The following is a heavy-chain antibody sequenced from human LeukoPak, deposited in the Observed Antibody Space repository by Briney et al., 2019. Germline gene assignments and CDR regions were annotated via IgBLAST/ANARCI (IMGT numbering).Heavy chain of an antibody. J-gene: IGHJ3*02. CDR3: ARVGWVLRYAFDI. V-gene: IGHV3-48*03. CDR2: ISSRGSTI. D-gene: IGHD3-16*01. CDR1: GFTFSSYE. Sequence: GGSLRLSCAASGFTFSSYEMNWVRQAPGKGLEWVSHISSRGSTIYYADSVKGRFTISRDNAKNSLYLQMNSLRAEDTAVYYCARVGWVLRYAFDIWGQGTMVTVSS.